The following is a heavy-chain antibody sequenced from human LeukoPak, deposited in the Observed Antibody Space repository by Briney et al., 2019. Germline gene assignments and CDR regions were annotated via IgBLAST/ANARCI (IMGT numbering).Heavy chain of an antibody. CDR3: AKDPNPFYDFWSGYK. Sequence: HAGGSLRLSCAASGFTFTGHTMTWLRQAPGKGLEWVSIIGGRDDRTYYADSVKGRFTISRDNSKNTLYLQMNSLRGEDTAVYYCAKDPNPFYDFWSGYKWGQGTLVTVSS. D-gene: IGHD3-3*01. V-gene: IGHV3-23*01. CDR2: IGGRDDRT. CDR1: GFTFTGHT. J-gene: IGHJ4*02.